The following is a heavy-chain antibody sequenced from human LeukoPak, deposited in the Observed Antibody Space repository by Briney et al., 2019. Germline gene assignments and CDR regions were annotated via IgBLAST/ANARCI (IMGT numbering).Heavy chain of an antibody. CDR1: GYTLAELS. V-gene: IGHV1-24*01. CDR2: FDPEDGET. CDR3: ATDPYYYDSSGYT. J-gene: IGHJ4*02. Sequence: ASVKVSCKVSGYTLAELSMHWVRQAPGKGLEWMGGFDPEDGETIYAQKFQGRVTMTEDTSTDTAYMELSSLRSEDTAVYYCATDPYYYDSSGYTWGQGTLVIVSS. D-gene: IGHD3-22*01.